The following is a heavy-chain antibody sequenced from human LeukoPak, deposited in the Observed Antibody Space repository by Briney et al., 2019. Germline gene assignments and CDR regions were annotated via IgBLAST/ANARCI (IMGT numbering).Heavy chain of an antibody. CDR3: ARDLRAVAGRGDWFDP. Sequence: GASVKVSCKASGYTFTSYAMNWVRQAPGQGLEWMGWINTNTGNPTYAQGFTGRFVFSSDTSVSTAYLQISSLKAEDTAVYYCARDLRAVAGRGDWFDPWGQGTLVTVSS. D-gene: IGHD6-19*01. CDR1: GYTFTSYA. V-gene: IGHV7-4-1*02. J-gene: IGHJ5*02. CDR2: INTNTGNP.